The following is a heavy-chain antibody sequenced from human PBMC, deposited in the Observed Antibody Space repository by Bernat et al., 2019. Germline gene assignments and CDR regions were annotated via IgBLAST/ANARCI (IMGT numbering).Heavy chain of an antibody. V-gene: IGHV5-10-1*01. CDR2: IDPSDSYT. CDR1: GYSFTSYW. CDR3: AGHEGSGSYYKGGNWFDP. D-gene: IGHD3-10*01. Sequence: EVQLVQSGAEVKKPGESLRISCKGSGYSFTSYWISWVRQMPGKGLEWMGRIDPSDSYTNDSPSFQGHVTISADKTISTAYLQWSSLKASDTAMYYCAGHEGSGSYYKGGNWFDPWGQGTLVTVSS. J-gene: IGHJ5*02.